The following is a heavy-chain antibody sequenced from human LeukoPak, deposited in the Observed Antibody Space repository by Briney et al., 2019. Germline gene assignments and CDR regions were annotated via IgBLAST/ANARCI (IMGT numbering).Heavy chain of an antibody. J-gene: IGHJ4*02. D-gene: IGHD3-10*01. Sequence: SETLSLTCTVSGGSISTNYWSWIRQPAGKGLEWIGRIFASGSTNYNPSLKSRVTMSVDTSKNQFSLKLSSVTAADTAVYYCARLLLWFEPDYWGQGTLVTVSS. CDR1: GGSISTNY. CDR2: IFASGST. V-gene: IGHV4-4*07. CDR3: ARLLLWFEPDY.